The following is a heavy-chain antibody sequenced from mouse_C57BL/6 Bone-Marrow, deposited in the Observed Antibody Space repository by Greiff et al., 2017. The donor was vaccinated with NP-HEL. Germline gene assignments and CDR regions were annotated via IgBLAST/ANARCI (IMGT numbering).Heavy chain of an antibody. CDR3: TTWGYDGDY. D-gene: IGHD2-2*01. V-gene: IGHV14-4*01. J-gene: IGHJ2*01. Sequence: VQLQQSGAELVRPGASVKLSCTASGFNIKDYYMHWVKQRPEQGLEWIGWIDPENGDTEYASKFQGKATITADTSSNTAYLQLSSLTSEDTAVYYCTTWGYDGDYWGQGTTLTVSS. CDR1: GFNIKDYY. CDR2: IDPENGDT.